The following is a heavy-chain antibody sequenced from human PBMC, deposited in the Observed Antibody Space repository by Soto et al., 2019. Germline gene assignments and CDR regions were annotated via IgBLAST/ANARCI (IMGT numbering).Heavy chain of an antibody. CDR3: ARVTFDTIFGVVIIGWFDP. D-gene: IGHD3-3*01. Sequence: ASVKVSCKASGYTFTSYGISWVRQAPGQGLEWMGWISAYNGNTNYAQKLQGRVTMTTDTSTSTAYMELRSLRSDDTAVYYCARVTFDTIFGVVIIGWFDPWGQGTLVTVPQ. CDR1: GYTFTSYG. CDR2: ISAYNGNT. J-gene: IGHJ5*02. V-gene: IGHV1-18*01.